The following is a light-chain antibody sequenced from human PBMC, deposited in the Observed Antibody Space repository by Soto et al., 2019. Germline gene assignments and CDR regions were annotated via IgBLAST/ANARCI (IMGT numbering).Light chain of an antibody. CDR1: QSINIW. V-gene: IGKV1-5*03. Sequence: DIQMTQSPSTLSASVGDRVTITCRASQSINIWLAWYQQKPGKAPKLLMSKASTLETGVPSRFSGSGSETDFTLTISSLQPDDFATYYCQQYNSYSWTLGQGTKVDTK. J-gene: IGKJ1*01. CDR3: QQYNSYSWT. CDR2: KAS.